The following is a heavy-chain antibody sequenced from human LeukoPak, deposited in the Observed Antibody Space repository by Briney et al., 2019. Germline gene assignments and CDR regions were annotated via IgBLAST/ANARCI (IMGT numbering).Heavy chain of an antibody. J-gene: IGHJ4*02. CDR1: GFTFSSYT. CDR2: ITTSDGNT. Sequence: GGSLRLPCAASGFTFSSYTMSWVRQAPGKGLEWVSTITTSDGNTYYADSVKGRFTVSRDDSENTLFLQMNSLRAEDTAVYYCAKDGGLWVSAHWGDSWGRGTLVTVSS. D-gene: IGHD7-27*01. CDR3: AKDGGLWVSAHWGDS. V-gene: IGHV3-23*01.